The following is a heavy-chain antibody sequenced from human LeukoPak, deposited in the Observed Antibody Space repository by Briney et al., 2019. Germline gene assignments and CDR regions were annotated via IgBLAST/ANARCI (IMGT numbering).Heavy chain of an antibody. CDR2: IDDSGNT. CDR3: ARSDYYGSGSHTVFDAFDI. Sequence: SETLSLTCTVSGGSVNNYFWSWLRRPPGKGLEWIGYIDDSGNTDYNPSLKSRVSISIAKSKNQFFLTLSSVTAADTAMYYCARSDYYGSGSHTVFDAFDIWGQGTRVTVSS. J-gene: IGHJ3*02. CDR1: GGSVNNYF. V-gene: IGHV4-59*02. D-gene: IGHD3-10*01.